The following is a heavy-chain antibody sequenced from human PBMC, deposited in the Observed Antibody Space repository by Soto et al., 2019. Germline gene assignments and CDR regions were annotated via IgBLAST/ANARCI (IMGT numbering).Heavy chain of an antibody. J-gene: IGHJ5*02. V-gene: IGHV4-59*01. CDR2: IYYSGST. D-gene: IGHD3-3*02. CDR1: SGSISGYY. CDR3: ARQFSSLFRWLDP. Sequence: SETLSLTCTVSSGSISGYYLSWIRQPPGKGLEWIGSIYYSGSTTYNPSLKSRVTIAVDTSRNQFSLKVTSVTAADTAVYYCARQFSSLFRWLDPWGQGTLVTVSS.